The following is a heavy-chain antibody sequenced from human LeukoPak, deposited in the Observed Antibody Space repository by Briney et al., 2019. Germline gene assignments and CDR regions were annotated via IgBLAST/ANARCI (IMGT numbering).Heavy chain of an antibody. CDR3: ATDRPRPLSVVVVTAKPLDY. CDR1: GYTLTELS. V-gene: IGHV1-24*01. D-gene: IGHD2-21*02. J-gene: IGHJ4*02. CDR2: FDPEDGET. Sequence: ASVKVSCKVSGYTLTELSMHWVRQAPGKGLEWMGGFDPEDGETIYAQKFQGRVTMTEDTSTDTAYMELSSLRPEDTAVYYCATDRPRPLSVVVVTAKPLDYWGQGTLVTVSS.